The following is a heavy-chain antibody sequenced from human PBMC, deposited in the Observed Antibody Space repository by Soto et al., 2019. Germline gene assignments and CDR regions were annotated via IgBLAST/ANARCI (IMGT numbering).Heavy chain of an antibody. Sequence: QPQLVQSGAEVREPGASVKLSCKASGYSFRTYDISWLRQAPGKGLEWMGVTSPKNGNRNFAWKFLDRVIMTTDTSSNTAYMELESLRYDDTAIYYCATSYDSGFDPWGHGTLVTVSS. CDR1: GYSFRTYD. CDR2: TSPKNGNR. CDR3: ATSYDSGFDP. D-gene: IGHD3-3*01. J-gene: IGHJ5*02. V-gene: IGHV1-18*04.